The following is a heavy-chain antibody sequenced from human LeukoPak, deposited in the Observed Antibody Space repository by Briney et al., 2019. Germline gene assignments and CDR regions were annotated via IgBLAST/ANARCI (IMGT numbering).Heavy chain of an antibody. D-gene: IGHD4-17*01. J-gene: IGHJ5*02. CDR1: GGSISSSSYY. V-gene: IGHV4-39*01. CDR2: IYYSGST. CDR3: ARHCGDYGVAWFDP. Sequence: PSETLSLICTVSGGSISSSSYYWGWIRQPPGKGLEWIGSIYYSGSTYYNPSLKSRVTISVDTSKNQFSLKLSSVTAADTAVYYCARHCGDYGVAWFDPWGQGTLVTVSS.